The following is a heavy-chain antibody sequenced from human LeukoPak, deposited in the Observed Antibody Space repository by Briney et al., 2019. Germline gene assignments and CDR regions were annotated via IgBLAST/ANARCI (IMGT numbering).Heavy chain of an antibody. J-gene: IGHJ4*02. Sequence: GASVKVSCKASGGTFSSYAISWVRQAPGQGLEWMGWMNPNSGNTGYAQKFQGRVTMTRNTSISTAYMELSSLRSEDTAVYYCARVSRIAVAGWGYWGQGTLVTVSS. V-gene: IGHV1-8*02. D-gene: IGHD6-19*01. CDR3: ARVSRIAVAGWGY. CDR1: GGTFSSYA. CDR2: MNPNSGNT.